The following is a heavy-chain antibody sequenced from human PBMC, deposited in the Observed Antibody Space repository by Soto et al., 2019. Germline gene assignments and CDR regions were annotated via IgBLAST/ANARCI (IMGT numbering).Heavy chain of an antibody. V-gene: IGHV3-33*01. CDR1: GFSFSKFA. J-gene: IGHJ4*02. Sequence: GGSLRLSCAASGFSFSKFAMHWVRQAPGKGLECVAVIWFDGSNRDYADSVKGRFTVSRDNSENTLSLQMNNLRADDTGVYYCESDGDSSGYPVYFDFWDQGTVVTV. CDR2: IWFDGSNR. CDR3: ESDGDSSGYPVYFDF. D-gene: IGHD3-22*01.